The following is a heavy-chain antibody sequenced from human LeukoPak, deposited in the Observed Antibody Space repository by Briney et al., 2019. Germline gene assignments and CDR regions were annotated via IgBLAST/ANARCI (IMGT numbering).Heavy chain of an antibody. CDR1: GGSISSYY. D-gene: IGHD3-10*01. CDR2: IYYSGST. Sequence: SETLSLTCTVSGGSISSYYWSWIRQPPGKGLEWIGYIYYSGSTNYNPYLKSRVTISVDTSKNQFSLKLSSVTAADTAVYYCARETRGAFDIWGQGTMVTVSS. V-gene: IGHV4-59*01. J-gene: IGHJ3*02. CDR3: ARETRGAFDI.